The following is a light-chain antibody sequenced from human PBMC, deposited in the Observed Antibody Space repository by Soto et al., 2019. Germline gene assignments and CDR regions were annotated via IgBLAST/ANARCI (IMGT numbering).Light chain of an antibody. CDR2: GAS. CDR1: QSVSGN. V-gene: IGKV3-15*01. J-gene: IGKJ5*01. Sequence: EIVMTQSPATLSVSPGESATLSCRASQSVSGNLAWCQQKPGQAPRLLIYGASTRATGIPARFSGSGSGTEFTLTISSLQSEDFAVYYCQQYNNWLITFGQGTRLEIK. CDR3: QQYNNWLIT.